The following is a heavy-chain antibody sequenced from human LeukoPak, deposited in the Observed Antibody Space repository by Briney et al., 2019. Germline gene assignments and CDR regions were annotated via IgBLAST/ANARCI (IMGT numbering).Heavy chain of an antibody. CDR3: ARDREVGPGDAFDI. D-gene: IGHD1-26*01. Sequence: SVKVSCKASGGTFSSYAISWVRQTPGQGLEWMGGIIPIFGTANYAQKFQGRVTITADESTSTAYMELSSLRSEDTAVYYCARDREVGPGDAFDIWGQGTMVTVSS. CDR1: GGTFSSYA. J-gene: IGHJ3*02. V-gene: IGHV1-69*13. CDR2: IIPIFGTA.